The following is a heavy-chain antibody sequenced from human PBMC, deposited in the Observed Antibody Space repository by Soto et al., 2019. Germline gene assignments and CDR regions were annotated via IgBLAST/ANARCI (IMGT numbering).Heavy chain of an antibody. CDR1: GFSFSNYA. V-gene: IGHV3-23*01. D-gene: IGHD6-13*01. CDR2: ISGGGDKT. Sequence: EVQLLESGGGLVQPGGSLRLSCAASGFSFSNYAMNWVRQAPGKGLEWVPAISGGGDKTYYGDSVKGRFTLSRDNAKHTLYLQMNSLRAEDTAMYYCAKGLVWSSTWEIDYWGQGTLVTVSS. CDR3: AKGLVWSSTWEIDY. J-gene: IGHJ4*02.